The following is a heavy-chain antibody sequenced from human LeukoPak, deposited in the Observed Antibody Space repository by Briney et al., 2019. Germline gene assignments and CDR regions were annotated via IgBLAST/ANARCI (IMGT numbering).Heavy chain of an antibody. Sequence: SETLSLTCTVSGGSISSYYWSWIRQPPGKGLEWIGDIYYSGSTNYNPSLKSRVTMSIDTSKNQFSLKLTPVTAADTAVYYCARGVFWNIDAFDIWGQGTMVTVSS. CDR3: ARGVFWNIDAFDI. CDR1: GGSISSYY. D-gene: IGHD3-3*01. V-gene: IGHV4-59*01. J-gene: IGHJ3*02. CDR2: IYYSGST.